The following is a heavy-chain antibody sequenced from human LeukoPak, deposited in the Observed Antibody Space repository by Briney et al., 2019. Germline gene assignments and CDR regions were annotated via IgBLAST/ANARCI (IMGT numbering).Heavy chain of an antibody. V-gene: IGHV1-46*01. CDR1: GYTFTSYY. Sequence: GASVKVSCKASGYTFTSYYMHWVRQAPGQGLEWMGIINPSGGSTSYAQKFQGRVTMTRDMSTSTVYMELSSLRSEDTAVYYCAGEFYYDSSGYSIDPWGQGTLVTVSS. CDR2: INPSGGST. CDR3: AGEFYYDSSGYSIDP. D-gene: IGHD3-22*01. J-gene: IGHJ5*02.